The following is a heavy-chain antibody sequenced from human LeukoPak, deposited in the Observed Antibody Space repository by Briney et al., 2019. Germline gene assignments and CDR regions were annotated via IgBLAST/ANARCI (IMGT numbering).Heavy chain of an antibody. CDR2: ISSSSNTI. J-gene: IGHJ4*02. V-gene: IGHV3-48*01. CDR1: GFTFSSYS. D-gene: IGHD3-9*01. CDR3: AVSVRFERVWHYFNN. Sequence: TGGSLRLSCAASGFTFSSYSMNWVRQAPGKGLEWVSYISSSSNTIHYAESVKGRFTISRDNSKTTVFLQMNSLRAEDTAVYYCAVSVRFERVWHYFNNWGQGTQVTVSS.